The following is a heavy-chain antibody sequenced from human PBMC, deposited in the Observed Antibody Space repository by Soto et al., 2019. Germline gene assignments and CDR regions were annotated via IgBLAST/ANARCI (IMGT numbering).Heavy chain of an antibody. Sequence: SVKVSCKASGGTFSSYAISWVRQAPGQGLEWMGGCIPIFGTANYAQKFQGRVTITVDESTSTAYMELSSLRSEDTAVYYCARESPYIAVAGTWFDPWGQGTLVTVSS. CDR2: CIPIFGTA. CDR1: GGTFSSYA. J-gene: IGHJ5*02. D-gene: IGHD6-19*01. V-gene: IGHV1-69*13. CDR3: ARESPYIAVAGTWFDP.